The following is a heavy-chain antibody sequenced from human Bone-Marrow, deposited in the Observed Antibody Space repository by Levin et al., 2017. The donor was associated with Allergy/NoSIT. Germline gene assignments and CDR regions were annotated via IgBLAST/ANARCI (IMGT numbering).Heavy chain of an antibody. CDR1: EDMFRNYE. CDR3: ADLYCSSGTCFFDY. CDR2: ISSSGNTI. V-gene: IGHV3-48*03. Sequence: SCVGSEDMFRNYEMTWVRQAPGKGLEWISYISSSGNTITYADSVRGRFTVSRDNDKNSLYLHINSLRVEDTALYYCADLYCSSGTCFFDYWGRGTLVTVSP. D-gene: IGHD2-15*01. J-gene: IGHJ4*02.